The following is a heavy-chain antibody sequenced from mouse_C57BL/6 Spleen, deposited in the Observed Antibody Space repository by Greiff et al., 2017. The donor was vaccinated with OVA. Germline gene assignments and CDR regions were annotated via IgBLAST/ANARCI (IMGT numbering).Heavy chain of an antibody. J-gene: IGHJ2*01. Sequence: VQLQQSGTVLARPGASVKMSCKTSGYTFTSYWMHWVKQRPGQGLEWLGAIYPGNSDTSYNQKFKGKAKLTAVTSASTAYMELSSLTNEDSAVYYCTSLYYGSSLFDYWGQGTTLTVSS. D-gene: IGHD1-1*01. V-gene: IGHV1-5*01. CDR2: IYPGNSDT. CDR3: TSLYYGSSLFDY. CDR1: GYTFTSYW.